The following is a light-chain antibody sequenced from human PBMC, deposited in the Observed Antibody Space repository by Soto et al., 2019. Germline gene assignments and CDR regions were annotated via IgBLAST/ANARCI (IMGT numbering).Light chain of an antibody. Sequence: EIVMTQSPATLSVSPGERATLSCRASQSVSSDFAWYQQKPGQAPRLLIYGASTRSTGIPPRFSSSGSGTDVSLPINSLQSEDFAVYYCQHYHNWPPWTFGQGTKVEIK. V-gene: IGKV3-15*01. CDR2: GAS. CDR1: QSVSSD. J-gene: IGKJ1*01. CDR3: QHYHNWPPWT.